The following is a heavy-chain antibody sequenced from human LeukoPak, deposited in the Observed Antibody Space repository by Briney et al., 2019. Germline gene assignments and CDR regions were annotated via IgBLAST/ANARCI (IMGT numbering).Heavy chain of an antibody. CDR1: GFTFSTYT. V-gene: IGHV3-23*01. J-gene: IGHJ4*02. CDR2: IGNNGGGI. D-gene: IGHD7-27*01. Sequence: PGGSLRLSCAASGFTFSTYTMYWVRHPPGKGLEWVSIIGNNGGGIHYADSVKGRFTICRDNFKNALYLQMNSLRVEDTAVYYCAIDPNWGTHSWGQGVLVTVSS. CDR3: AIDPNWGTHS.